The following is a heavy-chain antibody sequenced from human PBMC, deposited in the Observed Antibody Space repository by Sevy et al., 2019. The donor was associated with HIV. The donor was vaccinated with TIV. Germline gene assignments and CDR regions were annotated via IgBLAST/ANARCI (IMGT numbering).Heavy chain of an antibody. D-gene: IGHD6-13*01. CDR3: ARAIAAPRGMDV. Sequence: SETLSLTCTVSGDSISSYYWSWIRQPPGKGLEWIGYIYYSGITDYNPSLKRRVTISVDMSKNQFSLKLNSVTAADTALYYCARAIAAPRGMDVWGQGTTVTVSS. CDR2: IYYSGIT. V-gene: IGHV4-59*01. CDR1: GDSISSYY. J-gene: IGHJ6*02.